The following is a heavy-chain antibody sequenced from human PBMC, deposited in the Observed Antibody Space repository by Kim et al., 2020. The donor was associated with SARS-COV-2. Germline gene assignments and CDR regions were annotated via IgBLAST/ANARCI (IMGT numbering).Heavy chain of an antibody. CDR3: ARVGSYYYGMDV. J-gene: IGHJ6*02. Sequence: ASVKVSCKASGYTFTSYAMHWVRQAPGQRLEWMGWINAGNGNTKYSQKFQGRVTITRDTSASTAYMELSSLRSEDTAVYYCARVGSYYYGMDVWGQGTTVTVSS. D-gene: IGHD2-15*01. V-gene: IGHV1-3*01. CDR2: INAGNGNT. CDR1: GYTFTSYA.